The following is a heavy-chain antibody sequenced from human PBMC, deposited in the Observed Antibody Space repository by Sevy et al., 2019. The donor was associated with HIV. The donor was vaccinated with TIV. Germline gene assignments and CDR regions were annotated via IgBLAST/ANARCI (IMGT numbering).Heavy chain of an antibody. CDR1: GFSFDIYT. D-gene: IGHD3-10*01. Sequence: GGSLRLSCAASGFSFDIYTMNWVRQAPGKGLEWVLSIYSSSTYIYYADSVKGRFTISRDNAKNLLYLQMNSLRAEDTAVYYCARASGSKDPYYFDSWGQGILVTVSS. V-gene: IGHV3-21*06. CDR3: ARASGSKDPYYFDS. CDR2: IYSSSTYI. J-gene: IGHJ4*02.